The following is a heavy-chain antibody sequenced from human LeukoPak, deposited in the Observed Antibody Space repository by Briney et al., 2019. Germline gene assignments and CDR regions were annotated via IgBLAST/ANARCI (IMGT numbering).Heavy chain of an antibody. J-gene: IGHJ3*02. D-gene: IGHD3-10*01. CDR1: GGSISRYY. CDR3: ARSDYHNSGSHTVFDAFDI. V-gene: IGHV4-59*01. Sequence: SETLSLTCTVSGGSISRYYWSWIRRPPGKGLEWIGYIDDSGNTDCNPSLKSQVTISVDKSKNQFSLKLSFVTAADTAMYYCARSDYHNSGSHTVFDAFDIWGQGTRVTVSS. CDR2: IDDSGNT.